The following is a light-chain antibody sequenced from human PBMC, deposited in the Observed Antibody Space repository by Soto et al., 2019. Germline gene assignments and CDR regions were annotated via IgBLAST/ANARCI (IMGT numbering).Light chain of an antibody. CDR2: GAS. V-gene: IGKV3-20*01. CDR3: KQYSHLIT. CDR1: QSVSSSF. J-gene: IGKJ5*01. Sequence: DIVLTQSPGTLSLSPGERATLSCRASQSVSSSFLAWYQQKPGQAPRLLIYGASSRATGIQDRFSGSGSGTDFTFTIRSLQPEDIATYYCKQYSHLITFGQGTRLEIK.